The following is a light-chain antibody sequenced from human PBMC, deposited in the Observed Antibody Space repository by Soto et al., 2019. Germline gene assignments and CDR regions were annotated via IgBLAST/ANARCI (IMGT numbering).Light chain of an antibody. CDR3: QQYNHWPTT. V-gene: IGKV3-15*01. Sequence: EIVMTQSPATLSVSPGERATLSCRASQSVSSNLAWYQQKPGQAPRLLIYGASTRATGIPARFSGSGSGTEFTITISSLQSEEFAVYYCQQYNHWPTTFGQGTKLEIK. J-gene: IGKJ2*01. CDR2: GAS. CDR1: QSVSSN.